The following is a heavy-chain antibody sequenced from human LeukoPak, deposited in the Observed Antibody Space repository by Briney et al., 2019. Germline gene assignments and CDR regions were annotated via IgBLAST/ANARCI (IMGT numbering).Heavy chain of an antibody. D-gene: IGHD6-13*01. CDR1: GFIFSSYW. CDR3: ARDKRIAAAGITELDY. V-gene: IGHV3-7*01. CDR2: INQDGSEK. Sequence: AGGSLRLSCAASGFIFSSYWMSWVRQAPGKGLEWVANINQDGSEKYYVDSVKGRFTISRDNAKNSLYLQMNSLRAEDTAVYYCARDKRIAAAGITELDYWGQGTLVTVSS. J-gene: IGHJ4*02.